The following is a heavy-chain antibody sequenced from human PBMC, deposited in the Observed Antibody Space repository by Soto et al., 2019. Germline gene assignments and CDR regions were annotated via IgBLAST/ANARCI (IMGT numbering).Heavy chain of an antibody. CDR3: ARGYGGP. Sequence: QVQLQESGPGLVKPSETLSLTCTVSGGSISSYYWSWIRQPPGKGPEWIGYIYYSGSTNYNPSLKSRVTISVDTSKNQFSLKLSSVTAADTAVYYCARGYGGPWGQGTLVTVSS. CDR2: IYYSGST. V-gene: IGHV4-59*01. J-gene: IGHJ5*02. D-gene: IGHD4-17*01. CDR1: GGSISSYY.